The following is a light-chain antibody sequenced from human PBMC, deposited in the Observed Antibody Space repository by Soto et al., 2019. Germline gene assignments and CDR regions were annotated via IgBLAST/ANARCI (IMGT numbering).Light chain of an antibody. J-gene: IGKJ4*01. CDR2: GAS. CDR3: HRYKDGPPLP. CDR1: QSVSVY. Sequence: EITLTQSPGRLSVSPGETVTLVCRASQSVSVYLAWYQQKSGQPPRLLIHGASDRATGVPARFSGSGSATAFTLRIDSLLSEDCGNYYCHRYKDGPPLPFGGGTNVDIK. V-gene: IGKV3-15*01.